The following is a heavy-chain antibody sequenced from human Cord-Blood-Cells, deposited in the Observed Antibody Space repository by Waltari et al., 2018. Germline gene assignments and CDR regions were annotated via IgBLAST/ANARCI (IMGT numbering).Heavy chain of an antibody. CDR3: ARGGGSSGEGNWFDP. CDR1: GGSFSGYY. V-gene: IGHV4-34*01. J-gene: IGHJ5*02. Sequence: QVQLQQWGAGLLKPSETLSLTCAVDGGSFSGYYWSWIRQPPGKGLEWIGEINHSGSTNYNPSLKSRVTISVDTSKNQFSLKPSSVTAADTAVYYCARGGGSSGEGNWFDPWGQGTLVTVSS. CDR2: INHSGST. D-gene: IGHD6-19*01.